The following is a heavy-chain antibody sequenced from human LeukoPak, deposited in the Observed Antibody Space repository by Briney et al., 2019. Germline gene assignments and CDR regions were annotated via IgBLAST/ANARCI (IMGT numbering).Heavy chain of an antibody. CDR3: TRVFDS. J-gene: IGHJ4*02. V-gene: IGHV4-61*05. CDR1: GGSVSTSDSY. Sequence: KPSETLSLTCTVSGGSVSTSDSYWGWVRHPPGKDLEWIGDIFYTGKTNYNPSVKSRVTISLDMSKNQFSLKLTSVTAADTAVYYCTRVFDSWGQGTLVTVSP. CDR2: IFYTGKT.